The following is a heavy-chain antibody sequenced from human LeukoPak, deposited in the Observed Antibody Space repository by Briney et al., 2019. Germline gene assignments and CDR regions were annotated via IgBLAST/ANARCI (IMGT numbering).Heavy chain of an antibody. D-gene: IGHD4-17*01. CDR1: GGTFSSYA. CDR2: INPVFGTT. V-gene: IGHV1-69*13. Sequence: GASVKVSCKASGGTFSSYAIIWVRQAPGQGLEWMGGINPVFGTTNYAQKFQGRATITADETTSTVYMELSSLRSEDTAIYYCATIGATTVTPFDYWGQGTLVTVSS. J-gene: IGHJ4*02. CDR3: ATIGATTVTPFDY.